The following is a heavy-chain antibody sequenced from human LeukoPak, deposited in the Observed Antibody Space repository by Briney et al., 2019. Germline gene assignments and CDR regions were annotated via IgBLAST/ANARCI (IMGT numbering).Heavy chain of an antibody. CDR1: GFTFSSYG. CDR3: AKDMEWEPPGGFDY. V-gene: IGHV3-23*01. D-gene: IGHD1-26*01. J-gene: IGHJ4*02. CDR2: ISGSGGST. Sequence: GGSLRLSCAASGFTFSSYGMSWVRQAQGKGLEWVSAISGSGGSTYYADSVKGRFTISRDNSKNTLYLQMNSLRAEDTAVYYCAKDMEWEPPGGFDYWGQGTLVTVSS.